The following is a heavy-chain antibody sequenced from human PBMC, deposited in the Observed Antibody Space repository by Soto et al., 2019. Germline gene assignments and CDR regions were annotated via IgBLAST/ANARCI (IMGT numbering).Heavy chain of an antibody. Sequence: EVQLLESGGGLVQPGGSLRLSCAASGFTFSSYAMSWVRQAPGKGLEWVSRISASGVSTYYADSVKGRLTISRDNTKNTLYLQMNSLRGEDTAVYYCALRDRGSDGYRYWGQGTLVTVSS. CDR1: GFTFSSYA. CDR3: ALRDRGSDGYRY. D-gene: IGHD5-18*01. J-gene: IGHJ4*02. V-gene: IGHV3-23*01. CDR2: ISASGVST.